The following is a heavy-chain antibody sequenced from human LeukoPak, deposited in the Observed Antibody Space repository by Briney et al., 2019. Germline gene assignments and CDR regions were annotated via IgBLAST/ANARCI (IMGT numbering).Heavy chain of an antibody. V-gene: IGHV3-30*03. J-gene: IGHJ3*02. CDR3: ASNGLPAAFDI. Sequence: PGGSLRLSCAASGFTFSSYGMHWVRQAPGKGLEGVVVISYDGSNKYYADSVKGRFTISRDNSKNTLYLQMNSLRAEDTAVYYCASNGLPAAFDIWGQGTMVTVSS. CDR2: ISYDGSNK. CDR1: GFTFSSYG. D-gene: IGHD2-21*02.